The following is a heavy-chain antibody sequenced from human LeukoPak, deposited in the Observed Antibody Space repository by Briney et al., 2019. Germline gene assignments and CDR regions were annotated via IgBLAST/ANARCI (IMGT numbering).Heavy chain of an antibody. D-gene: IGHD3-9*01. CDR1: GFTFSSYA. CDR2: ISSSGGSI. Sequence: GGSLRLSCAASGFTFSSYAVTWVRQAPGKGLEWVSVISSSGGSIYYADSVKGRFTISRDNSKNTLYLQMNSLRAEDTAVYYCAKDGYYDILTGPNKYYYYYYYMDVWGKGTTVTISS. V-gene: IGHV3-23*01. J-gene: IGHJ6*03. CDR3: AKDGYYDILTGPNKYYYYYYYMDV.